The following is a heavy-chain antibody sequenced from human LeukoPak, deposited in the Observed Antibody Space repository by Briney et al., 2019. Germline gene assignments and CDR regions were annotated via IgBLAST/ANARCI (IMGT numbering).Heavy chain of an antibody. Sequence: GASVKVSCKASGHTVSSYGFSWVRQAPGQGLEWMGWINAYNGNTNYAQNLQGRVTMTTDTSTSTAYMELRSLRSDDTAVYYCARRQGTTLNFDYWGQGTLVTVSS. CDR3: ARRQGTTLNFDY. V-gene: IGHV1-18*01. CDR1: GHTVSSYG. D-gene: IGHD1-1*01. J-gene: IGHJ4*02. CDR2: INAYNGNT.